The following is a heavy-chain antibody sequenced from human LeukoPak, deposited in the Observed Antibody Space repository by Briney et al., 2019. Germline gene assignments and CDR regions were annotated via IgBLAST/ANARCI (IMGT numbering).Heavy chain of an antibody. CDR2: IVVGGGNT. D-gene: IGHD1-26*01. CDR3: AADEAQYSRSYSFDY. CDR1: GFTFTSSA. V-gene: IGHV1-58*02. Sequence: SVKVSRKASGFTFTSSAIQWVRQARGQRLEWIGWIVVGGGNTNYAQKFQERVTITRDLSTTTAYMELSSLRSEDTAVYYCAADEAQYSRSYSFDYWGQGTLVTVSS. J-gene: IGHJ4*02.